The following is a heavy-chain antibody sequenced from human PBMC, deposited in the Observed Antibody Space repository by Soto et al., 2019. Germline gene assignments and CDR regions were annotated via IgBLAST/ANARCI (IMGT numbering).Heavy chain of an antibody. Sequence: SETLSLTCTVSGGSISSYYWSWIRQPAGKGLEWIGRIYTSGSTNYNPSLKSRVTMSVDTSKNQCSVKLSSVTAADTAVYYCARDSAYYYDRSGAFDILGQGTMVTVSS. CDR1: GGSISSYY. CDR2: IYTSGST. J-gene: IGHJ3*02. D-gene: IGHD3-22*01. CDR3: ARDSAYYYDRSGAFDI. V-gene: IGHV4-4*07.